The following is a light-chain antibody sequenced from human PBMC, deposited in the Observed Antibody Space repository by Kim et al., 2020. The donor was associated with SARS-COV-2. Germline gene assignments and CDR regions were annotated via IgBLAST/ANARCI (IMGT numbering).Light chain of an antibody. Sequence: PGKTVTISCIRSSGSIVNNYVQWFQQRPGSAPTPVIYEDIRRPSGVPDRFSGSVDSSSNSASLTISGLKTEVEADYYCQSYDTSWVFGGGTQLTVL. CDR2: EDI. CDR3: QSYDTSWV. CDR1: SGSIVNNY. J-gene: IGLJ3*02. V-gene: IGLV6-57*03.